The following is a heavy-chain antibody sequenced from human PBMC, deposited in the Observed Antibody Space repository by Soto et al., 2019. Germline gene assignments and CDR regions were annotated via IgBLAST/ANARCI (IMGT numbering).Heavy chain of an antibody. CDR1: GFTFSSSA. Sequence: GGSLRLSGAASGFTFSSSAISWVRQAPGKGLEWVSAVSANGQGIYYADSVRGRFTISRDNSKNTVFLHMDSLSAEDTAVYYCAKDRHYPRDYFHYWGQGTLVTVSS. CDR2: VSANGQGI. J-gene: IGHJ4*02. V-gene: IGHV3-23*01. CDR3: AKDRHYPRDYFHY. D-gene: IGHD1-26*01.